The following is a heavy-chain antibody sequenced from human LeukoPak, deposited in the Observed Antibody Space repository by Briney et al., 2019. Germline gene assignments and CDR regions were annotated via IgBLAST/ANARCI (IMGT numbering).Heavy chain of an antibody. D-gene: IGHD2-2*01. CDR3: ARDRIVVVPAAGRGWFDP. J-gene: IGHJ5*02. CDR1: GGSFSGYY. V-gene: IGHV4-34*01. CDR2: INHSGST. Sequence: PSETLSLTCAVYGGSFSGYYWSWIRQPPGKGLEWIGEINHSGSTNYNPSLKSRVTISVDTSKNQFSLKLSSVTAADTAVYYCARDRIVVVPAAGRGWFDPWGQGTLVTVSS.